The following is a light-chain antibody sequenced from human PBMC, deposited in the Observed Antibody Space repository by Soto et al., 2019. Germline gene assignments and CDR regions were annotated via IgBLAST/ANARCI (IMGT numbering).Light chain of an antibody. CDR2: DVN. Sequence: QSALTQPASVSGSPGQSITISCTGTSSDVGGYIYVSWYQQHPGKAPKLMVFDVNTRPSGVSNRFYGSKSGNTASLTISHLQADDDADYYCGSYTASAAYVFGTGTKLTV. CDR3: GSYTASAAYV. CDR1: SSDVGGYIY. V-gene: IGLV2-14*01. J-gene: IGLJ1*01.